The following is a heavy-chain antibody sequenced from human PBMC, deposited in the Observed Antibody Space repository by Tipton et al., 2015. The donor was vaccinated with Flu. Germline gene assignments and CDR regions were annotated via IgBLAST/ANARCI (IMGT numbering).Heavy chain of an antibody. CDR3: ARVSPRRVTAIVVVMLPEGYFAY. V-gene: IGHV4-34*01. Sequence: TLSLTCSVYGESFSGYYWTWIRQPPGKGLEWIGEINHSGSTHYSSSLKSRVTMSVDSSKNQFSLHLSSVTAADTAVYYCARVSPRRVTAIVVVMLPEGYFAYWGHGTPVIVSS. J-gene: IGHJ4*01. CDR2: INHSGST. D-gene: IGHD3-22*01. CDR1: GESFSGYY.